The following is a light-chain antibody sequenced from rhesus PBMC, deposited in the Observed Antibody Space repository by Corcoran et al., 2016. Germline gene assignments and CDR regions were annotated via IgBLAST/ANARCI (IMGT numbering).Light chain of an antibody. CDR2: GAS. CDR3: QKYSSSPYS. CDR1: QSVSSY. V-gene: IGKV3-53*01. J-gene: IGKJ2*01. Sequence: QVILTQSPATLSLSPGERATLSCRASQSVSSYLAWYQQKPGQAPRLLIYGASSRATGIPDRFSGIGSGTEFTLPISSLEPEDFAVYYCQKYSSSPYSFGQGTKVEIK.